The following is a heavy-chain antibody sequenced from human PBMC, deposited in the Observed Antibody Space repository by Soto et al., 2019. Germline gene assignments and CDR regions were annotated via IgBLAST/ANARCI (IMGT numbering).Heavy chain of an antibody. CDR2: INHSGST. CDR3: ARGGNFGVIILDY. CDR1: GGSFSGYY. J-gene: IGHJ4*02. Sequence: PSETLSLTCAVYGGSFSGYYWSWIRQPPGKGLEWIGEINHSGSTNYNPSLKSRVTISVDTSKNQFSLKLSSVTAADTAVYYCARGGNFGVIILDYWGQGTRVTVSS. D-gene: IGHD3-3*01. V-gene: IGHV4-34*01.